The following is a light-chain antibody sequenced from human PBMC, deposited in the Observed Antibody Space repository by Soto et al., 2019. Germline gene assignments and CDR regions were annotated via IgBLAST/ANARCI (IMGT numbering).Light chain of an antibody. CDR3: SSYTSSSTPT. Sequence: QSALTQPPSASGSPGQSVTISCTGTSSDVGGYDYVSWYQQHPGKAPKLMIYEVSKRPSGVPDRFSGSKSGNTASLTVSGLQAEDEADYYCSSYTSSSTPTFGGGTKVTVL. J-gene: IGLJ3*02. CDR1: SSDVGGYDY. V-gene: IGLV2-8*01. CDR2: EVS.